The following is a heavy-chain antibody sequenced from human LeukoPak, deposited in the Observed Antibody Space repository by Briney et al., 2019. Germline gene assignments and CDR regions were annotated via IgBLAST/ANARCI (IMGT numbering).Heavy chain of an antibody. Sequence: SETLSLTCTVSGGSISTYYWSWIRQPPGKGLEWIGYIYYSGGTNYNPSLKSRATISVDTSNNQLSLKLSSVTAADTALYYCARENLVRGVSAFDIWGQGTMVTVSS. CDR2: IYYSGGT. CDR1: GGSISTYY. CDR3: ARENLVRGVSAFDI. V-gene: IGHV4-59*01. D-gene: IGHD3-10*01. J-gene: IGHJ3*02.